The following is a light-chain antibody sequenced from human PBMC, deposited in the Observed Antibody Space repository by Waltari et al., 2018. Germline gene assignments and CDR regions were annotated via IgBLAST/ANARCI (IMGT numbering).Light chain of an antibody. J-gene: IGKJ1*01. CDR1: QGISTY. CDR3: LQYNSNPPT. V-gene: IGKV1-17*01. CDR2: AAS. Sequence: DIQMTQSPSSLSASAGDRVTITCRASQGISTYLNWYQQKPGKAPKRLIYAASSLESGVPSRFSGSGSGTDFTLTISSLQPEDFATYYWLQYNSNPPTFGQGTKVEIK.